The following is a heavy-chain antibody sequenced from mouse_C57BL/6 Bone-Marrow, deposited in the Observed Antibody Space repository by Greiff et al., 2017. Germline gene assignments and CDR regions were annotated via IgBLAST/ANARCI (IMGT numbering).Heavy chain of an antibody. V-gene: IGHV1-50*01. D-gene: IGHD2-1*01. CDR1: GYTFTSYW. CDR2: IDPSDSDT. J-gene: IGHJ4*01. Sequence: QVQLQQPGAELVKPGASVKLSCKASGYTFTSYWMQWVKQRPGQGLEWIGEIDPSDSDTNYNQKFKGKATLTVDTSSSTAYMQLSSLTSEDSAVYYCALYGNYVFYAMDYWGQGTSVTVSA. CDR3: ALYGNYVFYAMDY.